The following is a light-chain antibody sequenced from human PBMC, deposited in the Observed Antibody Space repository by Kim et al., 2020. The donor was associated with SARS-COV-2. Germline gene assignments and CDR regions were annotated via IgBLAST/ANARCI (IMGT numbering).Light chain of an antibody. CDR3: QQYATSPALT. V-gene: IGKV3-20*01. J-gene: IGKJ4*01. CDR1: QSVTSND. CDR2: GAS. Sequence: SPGERATLSCRDSQSVTSNDLAWYQQKPGQAPRRLIYGASSRATGIADRFSGSGSGTDFTLTISRLEPEDFAVYYCQQYATSPALTFGGGTKV.